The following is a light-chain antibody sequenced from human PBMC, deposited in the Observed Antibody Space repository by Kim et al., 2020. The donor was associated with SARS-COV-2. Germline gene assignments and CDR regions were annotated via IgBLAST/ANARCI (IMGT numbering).Light chain of an antibody. CDR2: GEN. J-gene: IGLJ3*02. V-gene: IGLV3-19*01. Sequence: ALGQKVRIACQGESLGTDYINWYQQKPGQAPVLVIHGENNRPSGIPDRVSGSRSGNTASLTITGAQAEDEADYYCNSRDISGNHLVFGGGTQLTVL. CDR1: SLGTDY. CDR3: NSRDISGNHLV.